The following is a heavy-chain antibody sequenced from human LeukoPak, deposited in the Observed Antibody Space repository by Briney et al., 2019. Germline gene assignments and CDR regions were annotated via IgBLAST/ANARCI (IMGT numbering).Heavy chain of an antibody. V-gene: IGHV4-39*07. CDR2: IFYSGSA. CDR1: GGSISISNYY. CDR3: AQDTGGSGSTDYYNGMDV. D-gene: IGHD3-10*01. Sequence: SETLSLTCTVSGGSISISNYYWGWIRQPPGEGLEWIGSIFYSGSADYTPSLRSRATISVDTSENQFSLRLKSVTAADTAVYYCAQDTGGSGSTDYYNGMDVWGQGTTVTVSS. J-gene: IGHJ6*02.